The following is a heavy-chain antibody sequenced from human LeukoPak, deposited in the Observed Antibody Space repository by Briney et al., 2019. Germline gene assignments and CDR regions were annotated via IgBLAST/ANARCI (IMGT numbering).Heavy chain of an antibody. CDR1: GFTFSSYA. CDR2: ISGSGGST. V-gene: IGHV3-23*01. J-gene: IGHJ4*02. Sequence: GGSLRLSCAASGFTFSSYAMNWVRQAPGKGLEWVSAISGSGGSTYYADSVKGRFTISRDNSKNTLYLEMNSPRAEDTAMYYCAKDVVGARAADYWGQGTLVTVSS. D-gene: IGHD1-26*01. CDR3: AKDVVGARAADY.